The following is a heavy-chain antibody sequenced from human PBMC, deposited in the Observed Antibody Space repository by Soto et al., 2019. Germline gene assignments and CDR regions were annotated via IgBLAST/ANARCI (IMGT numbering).Heavy chain of an antibody. V-gene: IGHV3-64D*08. D-gene: IGHD2-2*01. CDR2: INNNGGST. CDR3: VKVRVGGFYFDS. CDR1: GFTFSSYA. J-gene: IGHJ4*02. Sequence: EVQLVESGGGLVQPGGSLRLSCSASGFTFSSYAMHWVRQAPGKGLEYVSAINNNGGSTYYADSVKGRFTISRDNSKNTLYLQMSSLRVEDTAVYYCVKVRVGGFYFDSWGQGTLVTVSS.